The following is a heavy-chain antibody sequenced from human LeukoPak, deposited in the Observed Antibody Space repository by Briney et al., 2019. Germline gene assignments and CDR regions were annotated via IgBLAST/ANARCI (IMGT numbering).Heavy chain of an antibody. D-gene: IGHD6-6*01. CDR3: ARDQYRSSNYFDS. J-gene: IGHJ4*02. Sequence: GESLKISCAASGFTFSSYGMHWVRQAPGKGLEWVAFIESDGSITRYADSVKGRLTTSRDNYKNTLSLQMNSLRPDDTALYYCARDQYRSSNYFDSWGQGTLVTVSS. V-gene: IGHV3-30*02. CDR2: IESDGSIT. CDR1: GFTFSSYG.